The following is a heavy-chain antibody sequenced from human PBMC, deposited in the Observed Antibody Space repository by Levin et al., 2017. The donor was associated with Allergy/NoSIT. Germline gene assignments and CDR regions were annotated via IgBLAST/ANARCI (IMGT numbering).Heavy chain of an antibody. CDR2: INPNSGGT. CDR3: ARDHTYYGDEMDY. Sequence: ASVKVSCKASGYTFTGYHMYWVRQAPGQGLEWMGWINPNSGGTNYAQKFQGRVTMTRDTSINTAYMELSRLRSDDTAVYYCARDHTYYGDEMDYWGQGTLVTVSS. J-gene: IGHJ4*02. D-gene: IGHD4-17*01. CDR1: GYTFTGYH. V-gene: IGHV1-2*02.